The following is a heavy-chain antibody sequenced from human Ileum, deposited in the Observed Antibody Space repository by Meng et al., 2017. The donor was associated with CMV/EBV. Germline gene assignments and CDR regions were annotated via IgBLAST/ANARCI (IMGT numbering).Heavy chain of an antibody. CDR1: SNSSGGFY. CDR2: IYYSGGT. J-gene: IGHJ4*02. CDR3: AGEDDCYHGSGFRPLGY. Sequence: SNSSGGFYWSWVRQHPGKDLEWIGCIYYSGGTSYNASLRRRLAISMDTSKNQLSQNLSSVTAADTAVYYCAGEDDCYHGSGFRPLGYWGQGTLVTVSS. V-gene: IGHV4-31*02. D-gene: IGHD3-22*01.